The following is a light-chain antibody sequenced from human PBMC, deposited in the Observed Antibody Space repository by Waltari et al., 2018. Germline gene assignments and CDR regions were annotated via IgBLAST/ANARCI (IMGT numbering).Light chain of an antibody. V-gene: IGKV2-28*01. CDR3: MQALQSPWS. Sequence: DVVVTQSLLSLPVTPGEPASISCRSSQNLLHTNGYTYLDWYLQKPGQPPQLHIFLGSNRASGVPDRFSGSGSGTEFTLKISRVEAEDVGVYYCMQALQSPWSFGQGTKVDI. CDR2: LGS. CDR1: QNLLHTNGYTY. J-gene: IGKJ1*01.